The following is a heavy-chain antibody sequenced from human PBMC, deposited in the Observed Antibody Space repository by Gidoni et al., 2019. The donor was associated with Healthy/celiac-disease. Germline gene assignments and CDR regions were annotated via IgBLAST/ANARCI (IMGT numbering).Heavy chain of an antibody. Sequence: QLQLQESGPGLVKPSETLSLTCTVSGGSLSSSSYYWGWIRQPPGKGLEWIGSIYYSGSTYYNPSLKSRVTISGDTSKNQFSLKLSSVTAADTAVYYCAGYRSSSWYSDYWGQGTLVTVSS. D-gene: IGHD6-13*01. CDR2: IYYSGST. J-gene: IGHJ4*02. CDR1: GGSLSSSSYY. CDR3: AGYRSSSWYSDY. V-gene: IGHV4-39*01.